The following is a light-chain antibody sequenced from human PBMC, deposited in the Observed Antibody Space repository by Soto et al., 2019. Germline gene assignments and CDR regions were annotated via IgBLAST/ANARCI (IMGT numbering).Light chain of an antibody. V-gene: IGKV3-20*01. CDR1: QSVCSRH. CDR3: QQYGSSPPYT. J-gene: IGKJ2*01. Sequence: EIVLTPSPSTLSLSPGERGTLSCRARQSVCSRHLAWYQQKPGQAPRLLIYGASSRATGIPDRFSGSGSGTDFTLTISRLEPEDFAVYYCQQYGSSPPYTFGQGTKLEIK. CDR2: GAS.